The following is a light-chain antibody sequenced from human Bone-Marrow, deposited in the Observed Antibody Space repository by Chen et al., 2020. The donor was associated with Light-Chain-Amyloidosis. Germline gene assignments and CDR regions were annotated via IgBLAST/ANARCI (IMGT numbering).Light chain of an antibody. J-gene: IGLJ1*01. V-gene: IGLV2-14*01. Sequence: QSALTQPASVSGSPGQSITISCTGTSRDIGSYNYVSWYQQFPGNAPNLMLYEVNQRPSGISHRFSGSKSDNTASLTISGLQAEDEAVYYCSSYSMRTILYVFGTGTTVTVL. CDR1: SRDIGSYNY. CDR3: SSYSMRTILYV. CDR2: EVN.